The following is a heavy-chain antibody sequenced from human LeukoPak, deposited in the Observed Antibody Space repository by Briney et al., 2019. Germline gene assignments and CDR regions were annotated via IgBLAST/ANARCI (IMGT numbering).Heavy chain of an antibody. CDR3: ARHGFRSFTQPFDY. Sequence: SETLSLTCSVSGDSMSSYYWTWIRQPPGKGLEWIGYIYYNGSTNYNPSLKSRVTISVDTSKKQFSLNLSSVTAADTAVYYCARHGFRSFTQPFDYWGQGTLVTVSS. CDR1: GDSMSSYY. CDR2: IYYNGST. D-gene: IGHD2-21*01. J-gene: IGHJ4*02. V-gene: IGHV4-59*08.